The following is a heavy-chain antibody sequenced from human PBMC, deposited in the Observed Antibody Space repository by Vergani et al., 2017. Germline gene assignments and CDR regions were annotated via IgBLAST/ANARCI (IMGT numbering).Heavy chain of an antibody. CDR1: GFTFSSYS. V-gene: IGHV3-21*01. CDR2: ISSSSSYI. D-gene: IGHD3-3*01. Sequence: EVQLVESGGGLVKPGGSLRLSCAASGFTFSSYSMNWVRQAPGKGLEWVSSISSSSSYIYYADSVKGRFTISRDNAKNSLYLQMNSLRAEDTAVYYCAIDHPYYDVWSGSSPYYYGMDVWGRGSTVTVSS. CDR3: AIDHPYYDVWSGSSPYYYGMDV. J-gene: IGHJ6*02.